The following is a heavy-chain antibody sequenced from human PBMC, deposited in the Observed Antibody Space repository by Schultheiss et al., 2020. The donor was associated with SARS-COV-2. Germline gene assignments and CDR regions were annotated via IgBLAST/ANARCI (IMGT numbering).Heavy chain of an antibody. CDR1: GFTFSSYA. Sequence: GESLKISCAASGFTFSSYAMHWVRQAPGKGLEWVAVISYDGSNKYYADSVKGRFTISRDNSKNTLYLQMNSLRAEDTAVYYCARDGTRERSGYSSYFDYWGQSTLVTVSS. V-gene: IGHV3-30*01. CDR3: ARDGTRERSGYSSYFDY. CDR2: ISYDGSNK. J-gene: IGHJ4*02. D-gene: IGHD3-22*01.